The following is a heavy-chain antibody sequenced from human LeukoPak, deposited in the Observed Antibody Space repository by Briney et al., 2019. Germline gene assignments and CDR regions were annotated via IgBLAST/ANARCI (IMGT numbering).Heavy chain of an antibody. V-gene: IGHV3-7*01. CDR2: IKQDGSEK. Sequence: GGSLRLSCAVSGFTFSSSYMNWVRQAPGKGLEWVANIKQDGSEKYYVDSVKGRFTISRDNAQNSLYLQMNSLRAEDTAVYYCARDSSNDYNFRSGYYTNYMDVWGKGTTVTVSS. CDR1: GFTFSSSY. CDR3: ARDSSNDYNFRSGYYTNYMDV. J-gene: IGHJ6*03. D-gene: IGHD3-3*01.